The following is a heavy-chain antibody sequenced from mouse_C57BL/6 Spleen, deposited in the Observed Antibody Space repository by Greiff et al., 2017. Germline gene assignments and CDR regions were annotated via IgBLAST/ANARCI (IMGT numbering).Heavy chain of an antibody. V-gene: IGHV1-9*01. CDR1: GYTFTGYW. D-gene: IGHD1-1*01. CDR3: GSGGDYYGSSYGDF. Sequence: QVQLKQSGAELMKPGASVKLSCKATGYTFTGYWIEWVKQRPGHGLEWIGEILPGSGSTNYTEKFKGKATFTADTSSNTAYMQLSSLTTEDSAIYYCGSGGDYYGSSYGDFWGQGTTRTVAS. J-gene: IGHJ2*01. CDR2: ILPGSGST.